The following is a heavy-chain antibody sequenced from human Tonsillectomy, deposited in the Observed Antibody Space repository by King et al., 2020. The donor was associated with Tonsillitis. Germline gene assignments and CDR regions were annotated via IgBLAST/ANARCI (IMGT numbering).Heavy chain of an antibody. J-gene: IGHJ6*02. CDR2: IRSKAYGGTT. Sequence: VQLVESGGGLVKPGRSLRLSCTASGFTFGDYAMSWFRQAPGKGLEWVGFIRSKAYGGTTEYAASVKGRFTISRDDSKSIAYLQMNSLKTEDTAVYYCTSDEIPRYYYYGMDVWGQGTTVTVSS. CDR3: TSDEIPRYYYYGMDV. D-gene: IGHD5-24*01. CDR1: GFTFGDYA. V-gene: IGHV3-49*05.